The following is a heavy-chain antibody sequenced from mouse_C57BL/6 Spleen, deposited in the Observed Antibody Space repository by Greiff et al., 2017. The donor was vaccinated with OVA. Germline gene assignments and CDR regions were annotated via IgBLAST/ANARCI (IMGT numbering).Heavy chain of an antibody. CDR2: IYPGDGDT. CDR3: ARSRSNFEDYAMDY. D-gene: IGHD2-5*01. J-gene: IGHJ4*01. Sequence: VQRVESGAELVKPGASVKISCKASGYAFSSYWMNWVKQRPGKGLEWIGQIYPGDGDTNYNGKFKGKATLTAYKSSSTAYMQLSSLTSEYSAVYFCARSRSNFEDYAMDYWGQGTSVTVSS. V-gene: IGHV1-80*01. CDR1: GYAFSSYW.